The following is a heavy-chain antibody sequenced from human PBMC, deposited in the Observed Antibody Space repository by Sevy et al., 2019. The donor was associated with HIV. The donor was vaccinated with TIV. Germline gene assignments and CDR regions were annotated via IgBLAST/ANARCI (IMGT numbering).Heavy chain of an antibody. D-gene: IGHD3-22*01. V-gene: IGHV4-34*01. J-gene: IGHJ4*02. CDR1: GGSFSGYY. Sequence: SETLSLTCAVYGGSFSGYYWSWIRQPPGKGLEWIGEINHSGSTNYNPSLKSRVTISVDTSKNQLSLKLSSVTAADTAVYYCARAQYDSSGYYAYYFDYWGQGTLVTVSS. CDR2: INHSGST. CDR3: ARAQYDSSGYYAYYFDY.